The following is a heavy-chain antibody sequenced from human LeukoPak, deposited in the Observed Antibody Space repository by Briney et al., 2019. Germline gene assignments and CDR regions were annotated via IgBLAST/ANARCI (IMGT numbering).Heavy chain of an antibody. CDR3: ARGRSDTVYGYDDAFDI. CDR1: GFTFSSYD. Sequence: GGSLRLSCAASGFTFSSYDMHWVRQATGKGLEWVSAIGTAGDTYYPGSVKGRFTISRENAKNSLYLQMNSLRAGDTAVYYCARGRSDTVYGYDDAFDIWGQGTMVTVSS. V-gene: IGHV3-13*01. D-gene: IGHD5-18*01. J-gene: IGHJ3*02. CDR2: IGTAGDT.